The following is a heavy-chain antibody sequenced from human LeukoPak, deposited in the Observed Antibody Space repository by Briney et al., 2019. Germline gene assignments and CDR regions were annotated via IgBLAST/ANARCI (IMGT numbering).Heavy chain of an antibody. D-gene: IGHD2-15*01. CDR3: AKAPVTTCSGAYCYPFDY. V-gene: IGHV3-53*01. CDR1: GFTVSSSY. J-gene: IGHJ4*02. CDR2: IYSGGST. Sequence: GGSLRLSCAASGFTVSSSYMSWVRQAPGKGLEWVSVIYSGGSTYYADSVKGRFTISRDSYKNTLYLQMNSLRAEDAAVYYCAKAPVTTCSGAYCYPFDYWGQGTLVTVSS.